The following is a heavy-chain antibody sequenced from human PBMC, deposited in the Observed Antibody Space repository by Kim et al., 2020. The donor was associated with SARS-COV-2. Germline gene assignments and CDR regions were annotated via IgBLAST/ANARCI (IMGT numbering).Heavy chain of an antibody. V-gene: IGHV3-66*01. Sequence: GGSLRLSCAASGLFVSGNYMSWVRQSARKGLEWVAVIYIGGNTFYADSVKGRFTISRDNSKNTLYLQMSSLRAEDTAVYYCARTGTLGFGAGTYSPPNSWGQGTLVTVSS. CDR2: IYIGGNT. CDR1: GLFVSGNY. CDR3: ARTGTLGFGAGTYSPPNS. J-gene: IGHJ4*02. D-gene: IGHD3-10*01.